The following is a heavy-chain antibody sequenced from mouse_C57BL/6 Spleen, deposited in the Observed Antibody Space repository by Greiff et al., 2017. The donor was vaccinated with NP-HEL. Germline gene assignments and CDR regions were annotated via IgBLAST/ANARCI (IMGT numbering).Heavy chain of an antibody. CDR3: ARPYYSNSLSY. Sequence: QVQLQQPGAELVKPGASVKLSCKASGYTFTSYWMQWVKQRPGQGLEWIGEIDPSDSYTNYNQKFKGKATLTVDTSSSTAYMQLSSLTSEDSAVYYCARPYYSNSLSYWGQGTLVTVSA. V-gene: IGHV1-50*01. D-gene: IGHD2-5*01. CDR1: GYTFTSYW. CDR2: IDPSDSYT. J-gene: IGHJ3*01.